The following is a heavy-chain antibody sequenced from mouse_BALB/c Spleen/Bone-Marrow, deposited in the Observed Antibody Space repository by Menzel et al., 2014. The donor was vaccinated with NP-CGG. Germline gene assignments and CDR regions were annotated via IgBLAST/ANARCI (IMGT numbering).Heavy chain of an antibody. Sequence: EVQLQQSGAELVKPGASVKLSCTASGFNIKDTYMHWVKQRPEQGLEWIGRIDPADGNTKYDPKFQGKATITADTSSNTAYLQLSSLTSEDTAVYYCARYRYDYYAMDYWGQGTSVTVSS. CDR1: GFNIKDTY. J-gene: IGHJ4*01. D-gene: IGHD2-14*01. CDR2: IDPADGNT. CDR3: ARYRYDYYAMDY. V-gene: IGHV14-3*02.